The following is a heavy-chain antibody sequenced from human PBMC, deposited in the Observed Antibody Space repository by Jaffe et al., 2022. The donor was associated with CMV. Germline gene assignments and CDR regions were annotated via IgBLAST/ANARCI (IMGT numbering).Heavy chain of an antibody. J-gene: IGHJ6*03. D-gene: IGHD2-2*01. V-gene: IGHV3-66*04. CDR1: GFTVSSNY. CDR2: IYSGGST. Sequence: EVQLVESGGGLVQPGGSLRLSCAASGFTVSSNYMSWVRQAPGKGLEWVSVIYSGGSTYYADSVKGRFTISRDNSKNTLYLQMNSLRAEDTAVYYCASQVGRGYCSSTSCYHPEIYYYYYMDVWGKGTTVTVSS. CDR3: ASQVGRGYCSSTSCYHPEIYYYYYMDV.